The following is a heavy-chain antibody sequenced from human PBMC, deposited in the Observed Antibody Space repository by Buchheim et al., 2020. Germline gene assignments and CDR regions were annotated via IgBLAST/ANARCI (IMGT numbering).Heavy chain of an antibody. CDR1: GYTFTSYD. CDR3: ARGGRGSGSYYNPWNYYYYYGMDV. D-gene: IGHD3-10*01. J-gene: IGHJ6*02. CDR2: MNPNSGNT. Sequence: QVQLVQSGAEVKKPGASVKVSCKASGYTFTSYDINWVRQATRQGLEWMGWMNPNSGNTGYAQKFQGRVTMTRNTSISTAYMELSSLRSEDTAVYYCARGGRGSGSYYNPWNYYYYYGMDVWGQGTT. V-gene: IGHV1-8*01.